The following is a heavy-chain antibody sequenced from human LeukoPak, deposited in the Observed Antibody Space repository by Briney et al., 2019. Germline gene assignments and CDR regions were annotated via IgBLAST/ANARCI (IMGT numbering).Heavy chain of an antibody. D-gene: IGHD3-3*01. J-gene: IGHJ4*02. V-gene: IGHV3-21*04. CDR2: ISSSGSYI. CDR3: AKYALREIFFGDF. CDR1: RFTFSSYS. Sequence: SGGSLRLSCAASRFTFSSYSMNWVRQAPGKGLEWVSSISSSGSYIYHADSVKGRFTISRDNSMNTLYLHMDSLRAEDTAVYYCAKYALREIFFGDFWGQGTLVAVSS.